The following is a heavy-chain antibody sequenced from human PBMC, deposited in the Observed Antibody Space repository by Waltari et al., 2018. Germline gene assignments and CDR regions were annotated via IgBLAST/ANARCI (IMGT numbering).Heavy chain of an antibody. D-gene: IGHD2-2*01. CDR3: ARDRVVPADEPDYYGLDV. CDR2: IYYNGAT. CDR1: RGSIRSHY. Sequence: QVHLQESGPGQVKPSETLSLTCDVSRGSIRSHYWSWIRRPPGKGLEWIGYIYYNGATNSNPSLMSRVTISGDTAKNQFSLKLSSVTAADTAVYYCARDRVVPADEPDYYGLDVWGQGITVTVSS. V-gene: IGHV4-59*11. J-gene: IGHJ6*02.